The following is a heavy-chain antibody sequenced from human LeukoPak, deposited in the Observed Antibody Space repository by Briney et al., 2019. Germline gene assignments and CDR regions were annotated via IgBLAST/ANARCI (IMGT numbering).Heavy chain of an antibody. Sequence: GGSLRLSCAASGFTFSSYAMHWVRQAPGKGLEWVAVMSYDGSNKYYADSVRGRFTISRDNSKNTLYLQMNSLRAEDTAVYYCARVATSSSWYYWFDPWGQGTLVTVSS. CDR1: GFTFSSYA. D-gene: IGHD6-13*01. V-gene: IGHV3-30*01. CDR3: ARVATSSSWYYWFDP. J-gene: IGHJ5*02. CDR2: MSYDGSNK.